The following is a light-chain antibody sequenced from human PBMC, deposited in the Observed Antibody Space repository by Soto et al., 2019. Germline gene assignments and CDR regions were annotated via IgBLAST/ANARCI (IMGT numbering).Light chain of an antibody. Sequence: IHRTQSPSSLSASVVYRVTITFLASQSISAYLNWYQQKSGKAPKLLIYAASSLQSGVPSRFSGSGFGTDFTLTISSLQPEDFATYYCQQSYNTPPTFGQGTKVDI. CDR3: QQSYNTPPT. J-gene: IGKJ1*01. V-gene: IGKV1-39*01. CDR1: QSISAY. CDR2: AAS.